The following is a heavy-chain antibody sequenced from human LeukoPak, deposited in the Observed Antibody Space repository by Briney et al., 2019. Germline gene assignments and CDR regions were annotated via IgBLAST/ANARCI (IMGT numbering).Heavy chain of an antibody. V-gene: IGHV1-2*02. Sequence: ASVKVSCTASGYAFTRNGISWVRHAPGQGLEWMGWINPNSGGTNYAQKFQGRVTMTRDTSISTAYMELSRLRSDDTAVYYWARWMATVTTPDYWGQGTLGTVSA. CDR1: GYAFTRNG. CDR3: ARWMATVTTPDY. D-gene: IGHD4-11*01. CDR2: INPNSGGT. J-gene: IGHJ4*02.